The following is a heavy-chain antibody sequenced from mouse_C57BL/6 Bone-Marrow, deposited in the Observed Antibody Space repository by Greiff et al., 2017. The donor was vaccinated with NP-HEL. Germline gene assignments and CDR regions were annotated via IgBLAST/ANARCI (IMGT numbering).Heavy chain of an antibody. J-gene: IGHJ2*01. CDR2: IYPRSGNT. V-gene: IGHV1-81*01. CDR1: GYTFTSYG. D-gene: IGHD2-1*01. Sequence: QVHVKQSGAELARPGASVKLSCKASGYTFTSYGISWVKQRTGQGLEWIGEIYPRSGNTYYNEKFKGKATLTADKSSSTAYMELRSLTSEDSAVYFCASVWMSTMVTRTWWGQGTTLTVSS. CDR3: ASVWMSTMVTRTW.